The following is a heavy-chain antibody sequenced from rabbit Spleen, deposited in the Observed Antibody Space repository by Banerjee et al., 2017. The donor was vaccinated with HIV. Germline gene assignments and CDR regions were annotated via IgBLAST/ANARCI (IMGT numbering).Heavy chain of an antibody. CDR2: IYTNSAST. CDR1: GIDFNSYYY. D-gene: IGHD1-1*01. V-gene: IGHV1S43*01. Sequence: QQQLEESGGGLVKPGGTLTLTCKASGIDFNSYYYMCWVRQAPGKGLDLIACIYTNSASTWYASWVSGRFTISRSTSLNTVDLKMTSLTAADTATYFCTRGGSGWYMGFSLWGPGTLVTVS. CDR3: TRGGSGWYMGFSL. J-gene: IGHJ4*01.